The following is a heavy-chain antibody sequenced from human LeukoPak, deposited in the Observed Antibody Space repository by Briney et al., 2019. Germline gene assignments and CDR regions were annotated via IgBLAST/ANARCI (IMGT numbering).Heavy chain of an antibody. CDR3: ARGRNPNYYDTSGPYYFDY. CDR1: GFTVSSNY. J-gene: IGHJ4*02. Sequence: GGSLRLSCAASGFTVSSNYMNWVRQAPGKGLEWVSVIYSGGSTYYADSVKGRFTISRDNSKNTVYLQMNSLRAGDTAVYYCARGRNPNYYDTSGPYYFDYWGQGTLVTVSS. V-gene: IGHV3-53*01. D-gene: IGHD3-22*01. CDR2: IYSGGST.